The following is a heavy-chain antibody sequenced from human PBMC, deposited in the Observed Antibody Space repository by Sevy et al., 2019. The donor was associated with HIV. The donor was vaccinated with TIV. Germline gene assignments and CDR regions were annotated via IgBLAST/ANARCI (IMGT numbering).Heavy chain of an antibody. CDR3: ARVTGTTFSPTVDY. Sequence: GGSLRLSCAASGFTFDDYTMHWVRQAPGKGLEWVSLISWDGGSTYYADSVKGRFTISRDNSKNSLYLQMNSLRTEDTALYYCARVTGTTFSPTVDYWGQGTLVTVSS. CDR2: ISWDGGST. V-gene: IGHV3-43*01. J-gene: IGHJ4*02. CDR1: GFTFDDYT. D-gene: IGHD1-7*01.